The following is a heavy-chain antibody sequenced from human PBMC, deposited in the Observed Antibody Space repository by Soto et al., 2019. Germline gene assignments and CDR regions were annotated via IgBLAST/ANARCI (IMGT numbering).Heavy chain of an antibody. V-gene: IGHV3-21*01. CDR2: ISSSSSYI. Sequence: GGSLRLSCAASGFTFSSYSMNWVRQAPGKGLEWVSSISSSSSYIYYADSVKGRFTISRDNAKNSLYLQMNSLRAEDTAVYYCARGGGWYDEVSFDIWGQGTMVTVSS. D-gene: IGHD6-19*01. CDR1: GFTFSSYS. J-gene: IGHJ3*02. CDR3: ARGGGWYDEVSFDI.